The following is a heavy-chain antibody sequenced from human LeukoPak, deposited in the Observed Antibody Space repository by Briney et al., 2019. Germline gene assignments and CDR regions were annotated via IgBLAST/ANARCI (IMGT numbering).Heavy chain of an antibody. CDR2: VSTDGSST. V-gene: IGHV3-74*01. CDR3: TRDLAY. Sequence: GGSLRLSCTASGFTFGNYWMHWFRQGPGKGRMWFSRVSTDGSSTNYADSVKGRFTISRDNAKNTVHLQMNSLRVEDTAVYYCTRDLAYWGQGPLVTVSS. J-gene: IGHJ4*02. CDR1: GFTFGNYW.